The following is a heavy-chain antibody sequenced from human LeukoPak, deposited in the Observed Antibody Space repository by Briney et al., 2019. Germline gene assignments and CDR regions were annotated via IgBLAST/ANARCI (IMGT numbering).Heavy chain of an antibody. CDR1: GGSISSGGYY. CDR2: IYYSGST. Sequence: SQTLSLTCTVSGGSISSGGYYWSWIRQHPGKGLEWIGYIYYSGSTYYNPSLKSRVTISVDTSKNQFSLKLSSVTAADTAVYYCAREWGGYSYGYDWFDPWGQGTPVTVSS. V-gene: IGHV4-31*03. J-gene: IGHJ5*02. D-gene: IGHD5-18*01. CDR3: AREWGGYSYGYDWFDP.